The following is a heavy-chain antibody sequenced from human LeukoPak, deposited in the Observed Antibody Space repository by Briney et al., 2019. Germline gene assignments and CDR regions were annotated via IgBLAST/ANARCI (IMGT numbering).Heavy chain of an antibody. CDR3: ARGMRRAGFDY. J-gene: IGHJ4*02. V-gene: IGHV1-46*01. Sequence: ASVNVSFMASGYTFTSYYMHWVRQAPGQGLEWMGIINPSGGSTSYAQKFQGRVTMTTDTSTSTAYMELRSLRSDDTAVYYCARGMRRAGFDYWGQGTLVTVSS. CDR2: INPSGGST. D-gene: IGHD6-13*01. CDR1: GYTFTSYY.